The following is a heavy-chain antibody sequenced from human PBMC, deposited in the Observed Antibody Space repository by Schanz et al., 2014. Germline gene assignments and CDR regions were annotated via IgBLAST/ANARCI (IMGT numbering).Heavy chain of an antibody. D-gene: IGHD6-19*01. V-gene: IGHV1-69*02. CDR1: GGTFSSYT. CDR2: IISILGIP. Sequence: QVQLVQSGAEVKKPGSSVKVSCKASGGTFSSYTISWVRQAPGQGLEWMGRIISILGIPNYAQKFQGRVTFTADKSTSTAYMELSSLKAEDTAVYYCARLGTGMAVAGSVIDSYYYYMDVWGEGTTVTVSS. CDR3: ARLGTGMAVAGSVIDSYYYYMDV. J-gene: IGHJ6*03.